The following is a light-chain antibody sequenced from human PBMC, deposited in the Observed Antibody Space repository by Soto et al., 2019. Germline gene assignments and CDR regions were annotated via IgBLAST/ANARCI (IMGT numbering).Light chain of an antibody. J-gene: IGKJ1*01. Sequence: EIVLTQSPATLSLSPGERATLSCRASQSVSSYLAWYQQKPGQVPRLVIYDASNRATGIPGRFSDSGSGTDFTLTISSLEPEDFGVYYCQQRSSWPRTFGQGTKVEIK. CDR2: DAS. CDR1: QSVSSY. CDR3: QQRSSWPRT. V-gene: IGKV3-11*01.